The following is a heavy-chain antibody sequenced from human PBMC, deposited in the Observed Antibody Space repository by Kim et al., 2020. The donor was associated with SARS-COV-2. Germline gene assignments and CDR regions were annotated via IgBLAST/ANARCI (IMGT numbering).Heavy chain of an antibody. CDR3: AREVQLWSRGDY. D-gene: IGHD5-18*01. CDR2: ISYDGSNK. CDR1: GFTFSSYA. Sequence: GGSLRLSCAASGFTFSSYAMHWVRQAPGKGLEWVAVISYDGSNKYYADSVKGRFTISRDNSKNTLYLQMNSLRAEDTAVYYCAREVQLWSRGDYWGQGTLVTVSS. V-gene: IGHV3-30*04. J-gene: IGHJ4*02.